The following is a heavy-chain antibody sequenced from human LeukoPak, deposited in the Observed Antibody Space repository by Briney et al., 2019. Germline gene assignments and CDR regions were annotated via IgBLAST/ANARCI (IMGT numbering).Heavy chain of an antibody. CDR2: TYYRSKWYN. J-gene: IGHJ4*02. CDR1: GDCVSSNSAT. D-gene: IGHD6-19*01. V-gene: IGHV6-1*01. Sequence: SQTLSLTCAISGDCVSSNSATWNWIRQSPSRGLEWLGRTYYRSKWYNDYAVSVKSRITINPDTSKNQFSLQLNSVTPEDTAVYYSARAPPPHSRGDYFDYWGQGTLVTVSS. CDR3: ARAPPPHSRGDYFDY.